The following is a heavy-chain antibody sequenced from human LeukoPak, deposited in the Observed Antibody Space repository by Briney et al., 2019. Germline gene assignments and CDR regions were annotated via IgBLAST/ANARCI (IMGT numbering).Heavy chain of an antibody. D-gene: IGHD6-19*01. CDR3: ARVYSSGKKHL. V-gene: IGHV3-21*01. CDR2: ISSSSSYI. J-gene: IGHJ4*02. CDR1: GFTFSSYG. Sequence: GGSLRLSCAASGFTFSSYGMNWVRQAPGKGLEWVSGISSSSSYIYYADSVKGRFTISRDNAKDSLYLQMNSLRAEDTAVYYCARVYSSGKKHLWGQGTLVTVSS.